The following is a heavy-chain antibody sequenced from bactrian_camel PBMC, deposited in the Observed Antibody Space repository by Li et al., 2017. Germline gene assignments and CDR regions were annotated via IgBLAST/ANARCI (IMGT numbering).Heavy chain of an antibody. CDR1: GDPGRPYR. Sequence: VQLVESGGGSVQAGGSLRLSCAISGDPGRPYRMGWARQVPGKEREGVAVIDTDGTTDVADSVQGRFTIARDFPETTMYLQMNNLKPEDTAMYYCAAHVTYSGGYSTPFLSSNLRYWGQGTQVTVS. CDR2: IDTDGTT. CDR3: AAHVTYSGGYSTPFLSSNLRY. J-gene: IGHJ4*01. V-gene: IGHV3S9*01. D-gene: IGHD2*01.